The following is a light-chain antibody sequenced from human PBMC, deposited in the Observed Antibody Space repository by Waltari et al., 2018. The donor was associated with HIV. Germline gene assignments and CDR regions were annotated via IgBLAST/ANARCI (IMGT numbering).Light chain of an antibody. CDR3: QVWDRSSAQVI. CDR1: NIESKS. Sequence: SYELTQPHSVSVAPGQTAMITCGGNNIESKSVQWYQQKPGQAPVLVIYFDLDRPSGIPARVSGSVSGNSATLTISRVDAGDEADYYCQVWDRSSAQVIFGGGTKLAVL. J-gene: IGLJ2*01. CDR2: FDL. V-gene: IGLV3-21*04.